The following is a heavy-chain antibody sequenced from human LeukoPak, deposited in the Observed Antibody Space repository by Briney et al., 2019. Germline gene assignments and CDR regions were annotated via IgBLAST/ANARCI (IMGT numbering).Heavy chain of an antibody. Sequence: PGGSLRLSCVASGFTFSTYTINWVRQAPGKGLEWVSLIFGDTSTHYADSVRGRFSISRDNSKNTVYLEMNSLRAEDTAVYYCTRKFCSGGSCLDDIFDIWGQGTIVTVSS. CDR2: IFGDTST. J-gene: IGHJ3*02. V-gene: IGHV3-53*01. CDR1: GFTFSTYT. D-gene: IGHD2-15*01. CDR3: TRKFCSGGSCLDDIFDI.